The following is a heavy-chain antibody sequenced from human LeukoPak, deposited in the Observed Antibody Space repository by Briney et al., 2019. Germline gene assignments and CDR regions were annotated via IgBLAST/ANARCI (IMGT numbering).Heavy chain of an antibody. V-gene: IGHV5-51*01. CDR2: IYPGDSDT. CDR1: GYSFTSYW. J-gene: IGHJ6*03. D-gene: IGHD6-6*01. Sequence: GESLKISCKGSGYSFTSYWIGWVRQMPGKGLEWMGIIYPGDSDTRYSPSFQGQVTMSADKSISTAYLQWSSLKASDTAMYYCARHLGPEYSSSLGYMDVWGKGNTVTVSS. CDR3: ARHLGPEYSSSLGYMDV.